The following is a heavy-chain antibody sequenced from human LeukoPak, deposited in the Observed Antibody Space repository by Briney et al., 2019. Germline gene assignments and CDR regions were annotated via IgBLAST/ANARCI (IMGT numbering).Heavy chain of an antibody. CDR3: ARSPFLEYLEPTYMDV. V-gene: IGHV1-2*02. Sequence: ASVKVSCKASGYTFTGYFIHYVRQAPGQGLEWMGWISPKSGGTNYAQKFQGRVTMTRDTAISTAYMELSGLKSDDTAMYYCARSPFLEYLEPTYMDVWGKGTSVIVSS. D-gene: IGHD3-3*02. CDR2: ISPKSGGT. CDR1: GYTFTGYF. J-gene: IGHJ6*03.